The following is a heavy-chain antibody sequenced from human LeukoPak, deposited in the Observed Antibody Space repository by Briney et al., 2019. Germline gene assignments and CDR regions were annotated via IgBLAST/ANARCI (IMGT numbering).Heavy chain of an antibody. CDR2: IWEDGSNI. Sequence: GGSLRLSCAASGFTFSSYGMHWVRQAPGKGLEWVAGIWEDGSNIYYADSVKGRFTISRDNSKNSLSLQMNSLRTEDTALYYCAKDIEAGTAGFSLDYWGQGTLVAVSS. V-gene: IGHV3-33*03. CDR3: AKDIEAGTAGFSLDY. J-gene: IGHJ4*02. D-gene: IGHD2-21*02. CDR1: GFTFSSYG.